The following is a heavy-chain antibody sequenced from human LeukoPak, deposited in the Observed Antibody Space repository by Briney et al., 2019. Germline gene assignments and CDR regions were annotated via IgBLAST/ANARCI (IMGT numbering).Heavy chain of an antibody. J-gene: IGHJ5*02. Sequence: SETLSLTCTVSGYSISSGYYWGWIRQPPGKGLEWIGSIYHSGSTYYNPSLKSRVTISVDTSKNQFSLKLSSVTAADTAVYYCARDQPKRSAVTSYWFDPWGQGTLVTVSS. V-gene: IGHV4-38-2*02. D-gene: IGHD4-17*01. CDR2: IYHSGST. CDR1: GYSISSGYY. CDR3: ARDQPKRSAVTSYWFDP.